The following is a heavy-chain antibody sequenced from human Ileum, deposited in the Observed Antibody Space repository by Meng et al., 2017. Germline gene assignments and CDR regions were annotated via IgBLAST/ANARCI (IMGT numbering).Heavy chain of an antibody. D-gene: IGHD4-23*01. J-gene: IGHJ5*02. CDR1: GGSITSGDYY. V-gene: IGHV4-61*02. CDR3: ARGITEPGNPWFDP. Sequence: QVQLQEPGPGLVAPSKTLSFTCSVSGGSITSGDYYWPWIRQPAGKGLEWIGRIYTSGSTNYNPSLKSRVTISVDASKNQFSLKLSSVTAADTAVYYYARGITEPGNPWFDPWGQGTLVTVSS. CDR2: IYTSGST.